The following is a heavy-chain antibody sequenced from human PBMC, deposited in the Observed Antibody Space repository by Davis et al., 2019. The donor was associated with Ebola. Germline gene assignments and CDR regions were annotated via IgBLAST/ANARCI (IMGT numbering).Heavy chain of an antibody. D-gene: IGHD3-3*01. J-gene: IGHJ4*02. CDR1: GFTFSPFG. Sequence: GESLKISCTASGFTFSPFGMHWVRQAPGTGLEWVAVIWYDGSNEYYADSVKGRFTISRDNAKNSLYLQMSSLRVEDTAIYYCATDYDFWSGRRQLDFWGQGTLVTVSS. CDR3: ATDYDFWSGRRQLDF. V-gene: IGHV3-33*03. CDR2: IWYDGSNE.